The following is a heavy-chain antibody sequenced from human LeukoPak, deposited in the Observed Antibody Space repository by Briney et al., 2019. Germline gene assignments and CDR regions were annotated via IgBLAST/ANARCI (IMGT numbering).Heavy chain of an antibody. CDR3: VKDHSSGYYATFDY. Sequence: GGSLRLSCAASGFTFRNYAMHWVRQAPGKGLEWVAVISYDGSNNYYADSVKGRFTISRDNSKNTLYLQMSSLRAEDTAVYYCVKDHSSGYYATFDYWGQGTLVTVSP. V-gene: IGHV3-30*14. J-gene: IGHJ4*02. D-gene: IGHD3-22*01. CDR2: ISYDGSNN. CDR1: GFTFRNYA.